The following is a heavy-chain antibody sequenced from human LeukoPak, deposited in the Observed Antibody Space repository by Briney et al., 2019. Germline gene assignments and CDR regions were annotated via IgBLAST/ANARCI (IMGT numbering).Heavy chain of an antibody. CDR2: INHSGST. D-gene: IGHD6-13*01. V-gene: IGHV4-39*01. J-gene: IGHJ4*02. CDR3: ARHKRYSSPNFLKKYYFDY. CDR1: GGTISTSSYY. Sequence: PSETLSLTCNVSGGTISTSSYYWGWIRQPPGKGLEWIGEINHSGSTNYNPSLKSRVTISVDTSKNQFSLKLSSVTAADTAVYYCARHKRYSSPNFLKKYYFDYWGQGTLVTVSS.